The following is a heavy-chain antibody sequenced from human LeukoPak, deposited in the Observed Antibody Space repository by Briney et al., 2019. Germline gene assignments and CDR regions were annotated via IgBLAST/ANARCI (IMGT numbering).Heavy chain of an antibody. CDR1: GFTFSSYA. V-gene: IGHV3-23*01. CDR2: ISGSGGST. Sequence: GGSLRLSCAASGFTFSSYAMSWVRQAPGKGLEWVSVISGSGGSTYYADSVKGRFTISRDNSKNTLYLQMNSLRAEDTAVYYCAKVRYDSSGYQSPYFDYWARESWSPSPQ. CDR3: AKVRYDSSGYQSPYFDY. D-gene: IGHD3-22*01. J-gene: IGHJ4*02.